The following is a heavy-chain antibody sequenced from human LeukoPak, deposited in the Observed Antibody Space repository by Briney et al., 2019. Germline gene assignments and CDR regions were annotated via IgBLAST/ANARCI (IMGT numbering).Heavy chain of an antibody. CDR3: AKEFGLRDIVVVPAAPRGAFDI. D-gene: IGHD2-2*01. CDR1: GFTFSSYS. V-gene: IGHV3-23*01. Sequence: GASLRLSCAASGFTFSSYSMRWVRQAPGKGLEWVSAISGSGGSTYYADSVKGRFTISRDNSKNTLYLQMNSLRAEDTAVYYCAKEFGLRDIVVVPAAPRGAFDIWGQGTMVTVSS. J-gene: IGHJ3*02. CDR2: ISGSGGST.